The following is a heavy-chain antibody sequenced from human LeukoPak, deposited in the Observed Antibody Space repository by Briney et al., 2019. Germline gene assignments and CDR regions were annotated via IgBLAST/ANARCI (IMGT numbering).Heavy chain of an antibody. J-gene: IGHJ4*02. CDR3: AGVQWELRGVGSYFEY. CDR2: IKQDGSEK. CDR1: GFTFSSYW. Sequence: GGSLRLSCVVSGFTFSSYWMSWVRQAPGKGLEWVANIKQDGSEKYYVDSVKGRFTMSRDNAKNSLYLQMNSLRAEDTAVYYCAGVQWELRGVGSYFEYWGQGALVTVSS. V-gene: IGHV3-7*01. D-gene: IGHD1-26*01.